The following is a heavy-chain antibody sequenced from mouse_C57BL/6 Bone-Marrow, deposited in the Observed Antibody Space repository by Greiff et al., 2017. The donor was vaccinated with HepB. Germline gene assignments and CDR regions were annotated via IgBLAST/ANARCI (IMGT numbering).Heavy chain of an antibody. J-gene: IGHJ2*01. CDR3: ARRGIYYDYDGFDY. CDR1: GYTFTSYG. V-gene: IGHV1-81*01. Sequence: VQLQQSGAELARPGASVKLSCKASGYTFTSYGISWVKQRTGQGLEWIGEIYPRSGNTYYNEKFKGKATLTADKSSSTAYMELRSLTSEDSAVYFCARRGIYYDYDGFDYWGQGTTLTVSS. D-gene: IGHD2-4*01. CDR2: IYPRSGNT.